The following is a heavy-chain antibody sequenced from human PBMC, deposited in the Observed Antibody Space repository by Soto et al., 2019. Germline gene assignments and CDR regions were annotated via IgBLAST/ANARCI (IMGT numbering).Heavy chain of an antibody. D-gene: IGHD2-2*01. CDR1: GGSFSGYY. Sequence: SETLSLTCAVYGGSFSGYYWSWIRRPPGKGLEWIGEINHSGSTNYNPSLKSRVTISVDTSKNQFSLKLSSVTAADTAVYYCARGGSVVVPAAIIDYWGQGTLVTVSS. J-gene: IGHJ4*02. CDR3: ARGGSVVVPAAIIDY. CDR2: INHSGST. V-gene: IGHV4-34*01.